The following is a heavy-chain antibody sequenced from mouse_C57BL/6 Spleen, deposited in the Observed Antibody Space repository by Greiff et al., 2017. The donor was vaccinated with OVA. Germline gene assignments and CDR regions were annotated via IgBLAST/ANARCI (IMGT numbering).Heavy chain of an antibody. CDR1: GFNIKDDY. CDR2: IDPENGDT. V-gene: IGHV14-4*01. CDR3: TGLLQDY. J-gene: IGHJ2*01. D-gene: IGHD2-1*01. Sequence: EVQLQESGAELVRPGASVKLSCTASGFNIKDDYMHWVKQRPEQGLEWIGWIDPENGDTEYASKFQGKATITADTSSNTAYLQLSSLTSEDTAVYYCTGLLQDYWGQGTTLTVSS.